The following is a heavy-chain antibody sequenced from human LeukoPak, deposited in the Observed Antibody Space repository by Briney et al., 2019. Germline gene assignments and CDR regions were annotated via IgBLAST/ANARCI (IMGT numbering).Heavy chain of an antibody. D-gene: IGHD3-10*01. J-gene: IGHJ5*02. CDR3: ARYRHGSGSAHSFDP. CDR2: IHYSGST. Sequence: PSETLSLTCTVSGGSIISYYWSWIRQPPGKGLEWIAYIHYSGSTNYNPSLKSRVTISVDPSKNQFSLKLNSVTAADTAVYYCARYRHGSGSAHSFDPWGQGTLVTVSS. CDR1: GGSIISYY. V-gene: IGHV4-59*01.